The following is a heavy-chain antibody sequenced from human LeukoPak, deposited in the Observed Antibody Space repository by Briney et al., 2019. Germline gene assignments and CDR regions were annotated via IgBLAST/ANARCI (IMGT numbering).Heavy chain of an antibody. CDR3: AKGKYYDSSGYYPEIGIDY. D-gene: IGHD3-22*01. J-gene: IGHJ4*02. Sequence: GSLRLSCAASGFTFSSYAMSWVRQAPGKGLEWVSAISGSGGSTYYADSVKGRFTISRDNSKNTLYLQMNSLRAEDTAVYYCAKGKYYDSSGYYPEIGIDYWGQGTLVTVSS. CDR1: GFTFSSYA. CDR2: ISGSGGST. V-gene: IGHV3-23*01.